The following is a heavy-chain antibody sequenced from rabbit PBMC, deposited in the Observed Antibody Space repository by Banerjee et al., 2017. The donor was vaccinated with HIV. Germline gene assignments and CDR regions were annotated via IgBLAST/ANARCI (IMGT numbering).Heavy chain of an antibody. CDR1: GFDFSSYYY. Sequence: QEQLVESGGGLVMPERSLKLSCKASGFDFSSYYYMCWVRQAPGKGLEWIGCIYTSSGSTSYANWAKGRFTISKTSSTTVTLQMTSLTAADTATYFCARGDGSSGWGGLWGQGTLVTVS. J-gene: IGHJ3*01. V-gene: IGHV1S45*01. CDR3: ARGDGSSGWGGL. D-gene: IGHD4-1*01. CDR2: IYTSSGST.